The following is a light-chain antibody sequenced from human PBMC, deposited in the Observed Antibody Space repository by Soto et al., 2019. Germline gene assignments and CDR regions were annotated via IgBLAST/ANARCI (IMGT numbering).Light chain of an antibody. Sequence: EIVLTQSPGTLSLSPGERATLSCRASQSVSSSYLAWYQHKPGQAPRLLIYGASRRATGIPDRFSGSGSGTAFTLTISRLEPEDFAEYYCQQYGSSPHTFGQRPKPEIK. CDR1: QSVSSSY. J-gene: IGKJ2*01. CDR2: GAS. CDR3: QQYGSSPHT. V-gene: IGKV3-20*01.